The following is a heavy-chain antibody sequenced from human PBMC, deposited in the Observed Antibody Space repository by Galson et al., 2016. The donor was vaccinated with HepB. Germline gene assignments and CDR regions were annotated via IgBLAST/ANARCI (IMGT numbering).Heavy chain of an antibody. CDR3: ARDEGFYNGMDV. CDR1: GSFSSGAYY. J-gene: IGHJ6*02. Sequence: GSFSSGAYYWSWVRQSPGKGLEWIGYIENAGSTNYNPSLKSRVTISIDRSKNQFFLELTSVTAADTAVYYCARDEGFYNGMDVWGQGTTVTVSS. V-gene: IGHV4-61*08. D-gene: IGHD2-2*02. CDR2: IENAGST.